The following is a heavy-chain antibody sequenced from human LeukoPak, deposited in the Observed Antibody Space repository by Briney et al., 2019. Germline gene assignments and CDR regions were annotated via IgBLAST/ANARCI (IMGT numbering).Heavy chain of an antibody. V-gene: IGHV4-34*01. CDR2: INHSGST. D-gene: IGHD3-22*01. CDR1: GGSFSGYY. Sequence: SETLSLTCAVYGGSFSGYYWSWIRQPPGKGLEWIGEINHSGSTNYNPSLKSRVTISVDTSKNQFSLKLSSVTAADTAVYYCARVGDYYDRSGYYSPFDYWGQGTLVTVSS. J-gene: IGHJ4*02. CDR3: ARVGDYYDRSGYYSPFDY.